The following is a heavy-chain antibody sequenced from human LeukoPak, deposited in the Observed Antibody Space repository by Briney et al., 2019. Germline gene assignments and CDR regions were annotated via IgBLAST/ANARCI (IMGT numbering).Heavy chain of an antibody. Sequence: ASVKVSCKASGYTFTGYHMHWVRQGPGQGLEWMGRINPNSGDTNYAQNFQGRVTMTRDTSISTAYMELSRLRSDDTAVYYCARDYCSSTSCLFDYWGQGTLVTVSS. CDR1: GYTFTGYH. CDR2: INPNSGDT. V-gene: IGHV1-2*06. CDR3: ARDYCSSTSCLFDY. D-gene: IGHD2-2*01. J-gene: IGHJ4*02.